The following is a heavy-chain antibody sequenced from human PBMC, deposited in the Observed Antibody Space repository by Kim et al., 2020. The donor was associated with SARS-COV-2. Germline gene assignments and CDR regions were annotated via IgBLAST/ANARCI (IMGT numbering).Heavy chain of an antibody. CDR2: IYPGDSDT. CDR3: AKAPRYSSSWYHEVGWFDP. Sequence: GESLKISCKGSGYSFTSYWIGWVRQMPGKGLEWMGIIYPGDSDTRYSPSFQGQVTISADKSISTAYLQWSSLKASDTAMYYCAKAPRYSSSWYHEVGWFDPWGQGTLVTVSS. V-gene: IGHV5-51*01. J-gene: IGHJ5*02. CDR1: GYSFTSYW. D-gene: IGHD6-13*01.